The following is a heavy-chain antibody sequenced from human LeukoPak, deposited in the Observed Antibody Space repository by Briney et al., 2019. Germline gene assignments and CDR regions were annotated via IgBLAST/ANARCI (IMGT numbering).Heavy chain of an antibody. CDR3: AKECSGGICNDYYFDY. J-gene: IGHJ4*02. Sequence: TGGSLSLSCAASGFTFGSYGMDWVRQAPGRGLEWVAIISNDGREEYCADSVKGRFTVSRDNSKNTLHLQMNSLRPEDTAVYYCAKECSGGICNDYYFDYWGQGTLVTVSS. D-gene: IGHD2-15*01. CDR2: ISNDGREE. V-gene: IGHV3-30*18. CDR1: GFTFGSYG.